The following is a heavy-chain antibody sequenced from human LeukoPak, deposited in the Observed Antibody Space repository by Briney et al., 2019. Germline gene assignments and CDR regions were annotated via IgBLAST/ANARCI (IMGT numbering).Heavy chain of an antibody. CDR3: ARDLQANYYDSSGYFGGAFDI. D-gene: IGHD3-22*01. CDR2: IRYDGSNE. CDR1: GFTFSSYG. Sequence: GGSLRLSCAASGFTFSSYGMHWVRQAPGKGLEWVSFIRYDGSNEYYADSVKGRFTISRDNSKNTLYLQMNSLRAEDTAVYYCARDLQANYYDSSGYFGGAFDIWGQGTMVTVSS. J-gene: IGHJ3*02. V-gene: IGHV3-30*02.